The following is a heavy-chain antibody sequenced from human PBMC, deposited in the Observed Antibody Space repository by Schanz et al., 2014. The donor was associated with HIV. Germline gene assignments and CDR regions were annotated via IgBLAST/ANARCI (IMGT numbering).Heavy chain of an antibody. CDR2: ISGGSTYT. J-gene: IGHJ4*02. D-gene: IGHD3-10*01. Sequence: DVQLVESGGGLVKPGESLRLSCSTSGFTLGNYIMNWVRQAPGKGLEWVSSISGGSTYTYYADSIRGRFIVSRDNARSSVYLQMYSLRAADTAVYYCARLRGFLWFGDHPYSFDYWGQGTLVTVSS. CDR3: ARLRGFLWFGDHPYSFDY. CDR1: GFTLGNYI. V-gene: IGHV3-21*04.